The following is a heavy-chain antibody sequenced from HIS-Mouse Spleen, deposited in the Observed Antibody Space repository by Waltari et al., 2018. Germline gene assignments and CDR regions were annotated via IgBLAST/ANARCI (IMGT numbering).Heavy chain of an antibody. V-gene: IGHV3-48*01. J-gene: IGHJ4*02. CDR2: ISSSSSTI. D-gene: IGHD6-6*01. CDR1: GFTFSSYS. CDR3: ASHHIAALDY. Sequence: EVQLVESGGGLVQPGGSLRLSCAASGFTFSSYSMNWVRQAPGKGLEWVSYISSSSSTIYYADSVKGRFTISRDNSKNTLYLQMNSLRAEDTAVYYCASHHIAALDYWGQGTLVTVSS.